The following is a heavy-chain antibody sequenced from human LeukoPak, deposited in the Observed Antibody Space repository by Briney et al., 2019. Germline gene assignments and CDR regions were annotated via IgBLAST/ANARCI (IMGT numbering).Heavy chain of an antibody. J-gene: IGHJ4*02. Sequence: WASVKVSCKASGGTFSSYAISWVRQAPGQGLEWMGGIIPIFGTANYAQKFQGRVTITADKSTSTAYMELSSLRSEDTAMSYCARTIAVAGPNYFDYWGQGTLVTVSS. CDR3: ARTIAVAGPNYFDY. CDR1: GGTFSSYA. CDR2: IIPIFGTA. D-gene: IGHD6-19*01. V-gene: IGHV1-69*06.